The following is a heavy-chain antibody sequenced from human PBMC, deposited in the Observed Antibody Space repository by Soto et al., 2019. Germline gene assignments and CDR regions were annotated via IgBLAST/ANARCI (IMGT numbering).Heavy chain of an antibody. D-gene: IGHD2-15*01. Sequence: SETLSLTCTVSGGSISSGGYYWSWIRQHPGKGLEWIGYIYYSGSTYYNASLKSRVTISVETSKNQFSLKLSSVTAADTAVYYCARGPLGYCSCCSCYSIPTGVYFDYWGQGTLVTVSS. J-gene: IGHJ4*02. CDR1: GGSISSGGYY. CDR2: IYYSGST. CDR3: ARGPLGYCSCCSCYSIPTGVYFDY. V-gene: IGHV4-31*03.